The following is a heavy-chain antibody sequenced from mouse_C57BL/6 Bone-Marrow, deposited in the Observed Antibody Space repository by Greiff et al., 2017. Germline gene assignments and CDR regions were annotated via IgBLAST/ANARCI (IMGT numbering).Heavy chain of an antibody. J-gene: IGHJ2*01. Sequence: QVQLQQSGAELVRPGTSVKVSCKASGYAFTNYLIEWVKQRPGQGLEWIGVINPGSGGTNYNEKFKGKATLTADKSSSTAYMELRSLTSEDSAVYFCARDDYYGSSYRFDYWGQGTTLTVSS. V-gene: IGHV1-54*01. CDR2: INPGSGGT. D-gene: IGHD1-1*01. CDR3: ARDDYYGSSYRFDY. CDR1: GYAFTNYL.